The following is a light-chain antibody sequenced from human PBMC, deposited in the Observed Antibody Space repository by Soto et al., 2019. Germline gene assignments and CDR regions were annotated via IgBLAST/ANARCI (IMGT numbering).Light chain of an antibody. CDR1: SSNIGAGYD. CDR2: GNI. V-gene: IGLV1-40*01. J-gene: IGLJ2*01. Sequence: QSVLTQPPSLSGAPGQRVTISCTGSSSNIGAGYDVHWFQQVPGTAPKLLIYGNINRPSGVPDRFSGSKSGTSASLAITGLQADDEADYYCQSYDRSLTVVFGGGTKLTVL. CDR3: QSYDRSLTVV.